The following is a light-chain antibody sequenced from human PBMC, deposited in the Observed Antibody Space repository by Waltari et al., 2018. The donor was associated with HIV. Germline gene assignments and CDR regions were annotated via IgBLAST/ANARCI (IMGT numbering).Light chain of an antibody. CDR1: SSDVGGYNY. J-gene: IGLJ1*01. V-gene: IGLV2-8*01. Sequence: QSALTQPASVSGSPGQSITISCTGTSSDVGGYNYVSWYQQHPGKAPNLMIYEVSKRPSGVPDRFSGSKSGNTASLTVSGLQAEDEADYYCSSYAGSNNRFVFGTGTKVTVL. CDR2: EVS. CDR3: SSYAGSNNRFV.